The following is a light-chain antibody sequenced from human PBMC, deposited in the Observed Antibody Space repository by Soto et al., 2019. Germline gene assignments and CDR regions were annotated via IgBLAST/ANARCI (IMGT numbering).Light chain of an antibody. Sequence: DIHMTQSPSSLSASVGYMFNITCRASQTIRRSLNWYQQKPGKAPKLLIFRASTLQSGVPSRFSGGGSGTDFTLTINRLQPEDFATYYCQQSYSHIITFGQGTRLEIK. V-gene: IGKV1-39*01. J-gene: IGKJ5*01. CDR2: RAS. CDR1: QTIRRS. CDR3: QQSYSHIIT.